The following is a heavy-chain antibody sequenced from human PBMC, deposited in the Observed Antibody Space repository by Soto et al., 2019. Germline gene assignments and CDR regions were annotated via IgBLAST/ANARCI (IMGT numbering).Heavy chain of an antibody. D-gene: IGHD6-13*01. CDR2: MNPNSGNT. CDR1: GYTFTSYD. CDR3: ARGSPNFPTRSSSADFDY. J-gene: IGHJ4*02. V-gene: IGHV1-8*01. Sequence: QVQLVQSGAEVKKPGASVKVSCKASGYTFTSYDINWVRQATGQGLEWMGWMNPNSGNTGYAQKFQGRVTMTRNTSISTAYMELSSLRSEDTAVYYCARGSPNFPTRSSSADFDYWGQGTLVTVSS.